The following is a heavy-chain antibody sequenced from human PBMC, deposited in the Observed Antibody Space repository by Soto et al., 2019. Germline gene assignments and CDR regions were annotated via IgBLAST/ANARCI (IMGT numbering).Heavy chain of an antibody. J-gene: IGHJ4*02. D-gene: IGHD2-2*01. Sequence: VSVKVSCKASGYTFTSYYMHWVRQAPGKGLEWMGIINPIGGSTSYAQKLQGRVTMTRDTSTSTVYMELSSLRSEETAVYYCARLPEQYRLGELDXWGQVTLVTVSX. CDR3: ARLPEQYRLGELDX. CDR1: GYTFTSYY. CDR2: INPIGGST. V-gene: IGHV1-46*01.